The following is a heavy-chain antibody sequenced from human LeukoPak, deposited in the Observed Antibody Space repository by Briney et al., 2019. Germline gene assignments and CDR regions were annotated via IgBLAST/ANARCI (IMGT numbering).Heavy chain of an antibody. CDR3: ARSWIQLWLTDY. J-gene: IGHJ4*02. CDR2: INLNSGGT. Sequence: ASVKVSCKAFGYIFTGHYIHWVRQTPGQGFEWMGWINLNSGGTKYAQKFEGRVTVTRDTSISTAYMELSRLRSDDTTVYYCARSWIQLWLTDYWGQGTLVTVSS. D-gene: IGHD5-18*01. CDR1: GYIFTGHY. V-gene: IGHV1-2*02.